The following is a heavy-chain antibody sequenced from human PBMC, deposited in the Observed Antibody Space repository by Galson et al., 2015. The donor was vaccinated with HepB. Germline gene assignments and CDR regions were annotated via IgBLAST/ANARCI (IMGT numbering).Heavy chain of an antibody. CDR2: IIPIFGTA. Sequence: SVKVSCKASGGTFSSYAISWVRQAPGQGLEWMGGIIPIFGTANYAQKFQGRVTITADESTSTAYMELSSLRSEDTAVYYCASPGDCSSTSCYYYYGMDVWGQGTTATVSS. CDR3: ASPGDCSSTSCYYYYGMDV. V-gene: IGHV1-69*13. D-gene: IGHD2-2*01. J-gene: IGHJ6*02. CDR1: GGTFSSYA.